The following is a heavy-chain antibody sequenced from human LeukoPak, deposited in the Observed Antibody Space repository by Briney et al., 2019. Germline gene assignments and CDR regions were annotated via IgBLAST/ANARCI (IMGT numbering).Heavy chain of an antibody. Sequence: SVKVSCKASGGTFISYAISWVRQAPGQGLEWMGGIIPIFGTANYAQKFQGRVTITADESTSTAYMELSSLRSEDTAVYYCARGVSRSGWYKANYYYYGMDVWGQGTTVTVSS. CDR1: GGTFISYA. CDR3: ARGVSRSGWYKANYYYYGMDV. V-gene: IGHV1-69*13. CDR2: IIPIFGTA. J-gene: IGHJ6*02. D-gene: IGHD6-19*01.